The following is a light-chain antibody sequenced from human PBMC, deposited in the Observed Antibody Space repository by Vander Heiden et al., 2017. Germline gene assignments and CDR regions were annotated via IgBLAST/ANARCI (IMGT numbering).Light chain of an antibody. CDR1: QSLLHSNGYNY. J-gene: IGKJ5*01. Sequence: IVMTPSPLSLPVTPGEPASISCRSSQSLLHSNGYNYLDWYLQKPGQSPQLLIYLGSDRASGVPDRFSGSGSGTDFTLKISRVEAEDVGVYYCMQALQTITFGQGTRLEIK. CDR3: MQALQTIT. CDR2: LGS. V-gene: IGKV2-28*01.